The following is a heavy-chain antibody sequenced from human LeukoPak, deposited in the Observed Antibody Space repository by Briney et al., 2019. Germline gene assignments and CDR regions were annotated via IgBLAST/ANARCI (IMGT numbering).Heavy chain of an antibody. D-gene: IGHD3-16*01. J-gene: IGHJ3*02. Sequence: GGSLRLSCEASGFTFTRYWIHWVRQAPGKGLVWVSRIDNDGSDTIYADSVKGRFTISRDNAKNTLYLQMNSLSAEDTAVYYCARRGSAHGFDIWGQGTMVTVSS. CDR2: IDNDGSDT. CDR3: ARRGSAHGFDI. V-gene: IGHV3-74*01. CDR1: GFTFTRYW.